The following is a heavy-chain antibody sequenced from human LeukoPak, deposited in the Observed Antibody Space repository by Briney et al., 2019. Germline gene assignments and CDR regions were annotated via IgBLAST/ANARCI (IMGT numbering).Heavy chain of an antibody. CDR3: AKDRPTVRGYSGYDGY. Sequence: PGGSLRLSCAASGFTFSSYAMSWVRQAPGKGLEWVSAISGSGGSTYYADSVKGRFTISRDNSKNTLYLQMNSLRAEDTAVYYCAKDRPTVRGYSGYDGYWGQGTLVTVSS. D-gene: IGHD5-12*01. CDR2: ISGSGGST. J-gene: IGHJ4*02. V-gene: IGHV3-23*01. CDR1: GFTFSSYA.